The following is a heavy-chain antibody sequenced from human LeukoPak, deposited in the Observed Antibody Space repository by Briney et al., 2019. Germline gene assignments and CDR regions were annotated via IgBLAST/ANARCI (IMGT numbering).Heavy chain of an antibody. CDR2: IYYSGST. V-gene: IGHV4-59*01. D-gene: IGHD3-10*01. CDR3: ARGPPMVRDY. Sequence: SETLSLTCTVSGGSISSYYWSWIRQPPGKGLEWIGYIYYSGSTNYNPSLKSRVTISVDTSKNQFSLKLSSVTAADPAVYYCARGPPMVRDYWGQGTLVTVSS. J-gene: IGHJ4*02. CDR1: GGSISSYY.